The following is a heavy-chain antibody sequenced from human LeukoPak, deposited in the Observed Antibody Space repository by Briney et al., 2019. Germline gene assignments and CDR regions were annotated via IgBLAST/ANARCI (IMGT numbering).Heavy chain of an antibody. J-gene: IGHJ4*02. CDR2: ISNSGSTM. Sequence: GALRLSCAASGFTFSSYEMNWVRQAPGKGLEWVSYISNSGSTMYYADSVKGRFTISRDNAKNSLNLQMNSLRAEDTAVYYCARDSSGSDHFDFWGQGTLVTVSS. CDR1: GFTFSSYE. D-gene: IGHD3-10*01. V-gene: IGHV3-48*03. CDR3: ARDSSGSDHFDF.